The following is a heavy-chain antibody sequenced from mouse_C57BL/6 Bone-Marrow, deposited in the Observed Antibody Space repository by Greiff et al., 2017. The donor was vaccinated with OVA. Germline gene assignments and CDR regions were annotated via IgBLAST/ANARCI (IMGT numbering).Heavy chain of an antibody. J-gene: IGHJ2*01. CDR2: INPSTGGT. V-gene: IGHV1-42*01. Sequence: EVQLQQSGPELVKPGASVKISCKASGYSFTGYYMNWVKQSPEKSLEWIGEINPSTGGTTYNQKFKAKATLTVDKSSSTAYMQLKSLTSEDSAVYYCARCSHTAQSYFDYWGQGTTLTVSS. CDR3: ARCSHTAQSYFDY. CDR1: GYSFTGYY. D-gene: IGHD3-2*02.